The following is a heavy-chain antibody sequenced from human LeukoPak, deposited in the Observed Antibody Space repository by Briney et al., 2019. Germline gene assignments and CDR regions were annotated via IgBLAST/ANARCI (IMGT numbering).Heavy chain of an antibody. J-gene: IGHJ4*02. CDR2: IKSDGSVT. V-gene: IGHV3-74*01. CDR3: ARDHDAVGTTIDH. Sequence: QPGGSLRLSCAASGFTFSSYWMHWVRQAPGEGLVWVSRIKSDGSVTWYADSVKGRCTISRDNAKNMLYLQMNSLRDEDTAVYFCARDHDAVGTTIDHWGQGTLVTVSS. D-gene: IGHD1-14*01. CDR1: GFTFSSYW.